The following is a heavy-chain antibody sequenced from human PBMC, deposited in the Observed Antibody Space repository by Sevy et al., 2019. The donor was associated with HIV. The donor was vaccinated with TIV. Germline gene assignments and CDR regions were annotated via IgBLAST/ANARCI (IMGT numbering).Heavy chain of an antibody. D-gene: IGHD5-18*01. J-gene: IGHJ4*02. Sequence: GGSLRLSCAASGFTLSSYSMNWVRQAPGKGLEWVSYISSSSSTIYYADSVKGRFTISRDNAKNSLYLQMNSLRDEDTAVYYCARDGGYSYGYDFDYWGQGSLVTVSS. CDR2: ISSSSSTI. V-gene: IGHV3-48*02. CDR1: GFTLSSYS. CDR3: ARDGGYSYGYDFDY.